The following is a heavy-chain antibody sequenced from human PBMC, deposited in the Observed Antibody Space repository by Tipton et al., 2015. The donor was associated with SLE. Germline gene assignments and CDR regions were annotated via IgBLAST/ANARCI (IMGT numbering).Heavy chain of an antibody. CDR2: INPKSGGT. D-gene: IGHD2-15*01. CDR1: GNSFTGYY. CDR3: ATHRRWSSPLDS. J-gene: IGHJ4*02. V-gene: IGHV1-2*06. Sequence: QLVQSGAEVKKPGASVKVSCKASGNSFTGYYMHWVRQAPGQGLEWMGRINPKSGGTNYAQKFQGRVTLTTDTSTSTAYMELRSLRSDDTAVYYCATHRRWSSPLDSWGQGTLVIVTA.